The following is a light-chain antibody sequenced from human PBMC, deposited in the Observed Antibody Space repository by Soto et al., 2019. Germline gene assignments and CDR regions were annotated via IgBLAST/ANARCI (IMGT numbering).Light chain of an antibody. Sequence: ELVLTQSQGTLSLSPGERATLSCRASQSISSDVAWYQQKPGQAPRILIYGASTTATGIPARFSGSGSGTEFTLTISSLQSEDFAVYYCQQYNNWPLTFGGGTKVDIK. J-gene: IGKJ4*01. V-gene: IGKV3-15*01. CDR2: GAS. CDR3: QQYNNWPLT. CDR1: QSISSD.